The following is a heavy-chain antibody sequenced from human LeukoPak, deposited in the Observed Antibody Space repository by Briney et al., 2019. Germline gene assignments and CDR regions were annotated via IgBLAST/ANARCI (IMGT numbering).Heavy chain of an antibody. V-gene: IGHV3-73*01. CDR1: GFTFSGSA. Sequence: GGSLRLSCAASGFTFSGSAMHWVRQASGKGLEWVGRITNNYATAYTASLKGRFTISRDDSKNTAYLQMNSLKTEDTALYYCTMALAGTAFDYWGQGALVTVSS. J-gene: IGHJ4*02. D-gene: IGHD6-19*01. CDR2: ITNNYAT. CDR3: TMALAGTAFDY.